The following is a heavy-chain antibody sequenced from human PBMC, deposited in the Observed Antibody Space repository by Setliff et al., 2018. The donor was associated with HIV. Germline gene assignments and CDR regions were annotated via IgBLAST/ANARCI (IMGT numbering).Heavy chain of an antibody. CDR1: GFSISSRYY. D-gene: IGHD4-17*01. J-gene: IGHJ4*02. Sequence: SETLSLTCDVSGFSISSRYYWGWIRQSPGRGLEWIGNIYHTGSSYYNPSLNDRATISLDTSKNRFSLKLSSVTAADTAVYYRARAAAGNTGPFDLWGQGSPVTVSS. CDR3: ARAAAGNTGPFDL. CDR2: IYHTGSS. V-gene: IGHV4-38-2*01.